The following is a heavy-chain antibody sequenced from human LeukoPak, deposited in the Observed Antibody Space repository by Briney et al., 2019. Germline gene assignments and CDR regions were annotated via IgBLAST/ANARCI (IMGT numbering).Heavy chain of an antibody. D-gene: IGHD5-18*01. CDR2: ISYDGSNK. J-gene: IGHJ4*02. V-gene: IGHV3-30*18. CDR3: AKENSYSYGYGVLIY. Sequence: GGSLRLSCAASGFTFSSYGTHWVRQAPGKGLEWVAVISYDGSNKYYADSVKGRFTISRDNSKNTLYLQMNSLRAEDTAVYYCAKENSYSYGYGVLIYWGQGTLVTVSS. CDR1: GFTFSSYG.